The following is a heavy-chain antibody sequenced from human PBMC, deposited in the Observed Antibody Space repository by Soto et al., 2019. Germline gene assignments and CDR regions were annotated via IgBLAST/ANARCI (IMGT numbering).Heavy chain of an antibody. V-gene: IGHV1-18*01. CDR1: GYTFTSYG. CDR2: ISAYNGNT. Sequence: ASVKVSCKASGYTFTSYGISWVRQAPGQGLGWMGWISAYNGNTNYAQKLQGRVTMTTDTSTSTAYMELRSLRPDDTAVYYCARDRDFAGYSSSWPEAFDIWGQGTMVTVSS. D-gene: IGHD6-13*01. CDR3: ARDRDFAGYSSSWPEAFDI. J-gene: IGHJ3*02.